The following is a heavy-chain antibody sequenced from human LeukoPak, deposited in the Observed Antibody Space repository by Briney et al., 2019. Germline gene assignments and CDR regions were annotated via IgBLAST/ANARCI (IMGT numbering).Heavy chain of an antibody. V-gene: IGHV4-34*01. CDR3: ARDLQSGPPVG. J-gene: IGHJ4*02. Sequence: SETLSLTCAVYGGSFSGYYWNWIRQPPGKGLEWIGEINHSGRTNYNPSLKSRVTISVDTSKDQFSLRLSSVTPADTAVYYCARDLQSGPPVGWGQGTLVTVSS. D-gene: IGHD3-16*01. CDR1: GGSFSGYY. CDR2: INHSGRT.